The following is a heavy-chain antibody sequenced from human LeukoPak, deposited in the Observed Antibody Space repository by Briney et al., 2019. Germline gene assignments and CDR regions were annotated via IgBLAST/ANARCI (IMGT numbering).Heavy chain of an antibody. CDR3: ASAPDYCSSTSCYRDYFDY. Sequence: PSETLSLTCTVSGGSISSHYWSWIRQPPGKGLEWIGYIYYSGSINYNPSLKSRVTISVDTSKNQFSLKLSSVTAADTAVYYCASAPDYCSSTSCYRDYFDYWGQGTLVTVSS. J-gene: IGHJ4*02. CDR2: IYYSGSI. CDR1: GGSISSHY. D-gene: IGHD2-2*01. V-gene: IGHV4-59*11.